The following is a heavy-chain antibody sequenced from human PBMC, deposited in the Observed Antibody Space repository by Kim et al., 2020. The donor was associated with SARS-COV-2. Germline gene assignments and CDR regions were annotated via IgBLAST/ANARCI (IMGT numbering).Heavy chain of an antibody. V-gene: IGHV3-7*01. CDR1: GFTFSSYW. CDR2: IKQDGSEK. CDR3: AVPAPAHRNYYYYGMDV. J-gene: IGHJ6*02. D-gene: IGHD2-2*01. Sequence: GGSLRLSCAASGFTFSSYWMSWVRQAPGKGLEWVANIKQDGSEKYYVDSVKGRFTISRDNAKNSLYLQMNSLRAEDTAVYYCAVPAPAHRNYYYYGMDVWGQGTTVTVSS.